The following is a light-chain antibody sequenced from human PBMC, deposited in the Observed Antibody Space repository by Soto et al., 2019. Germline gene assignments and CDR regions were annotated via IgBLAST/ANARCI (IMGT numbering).Light chain of an antibody. V-gene: IGKV1-39*01. CDR2: GAS. J-gene: IGKJ2*01. CDR1: QSISSY. Sequence: DIQMTQSPSSLSASVGDRVTITCRASQSISSYFNWYQQKPGKAPKLLIYGASSLESGVPSRFSGSGSGTDFTLTISSLQPEDFATYYCQQSHSIPYTFGQGTKLEI. CDR3: QQSHSIPYT.